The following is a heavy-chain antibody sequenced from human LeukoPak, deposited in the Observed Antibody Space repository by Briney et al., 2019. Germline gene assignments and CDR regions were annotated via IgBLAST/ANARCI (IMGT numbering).Heavy chain of an antibody. Sequence: SETLSLTYTVSGGSTSSGSHYWGWIRQPPGKGLEWIGSIYYSGTTYYSPSLKSRVSISLDTSKDQFSLKLNSVTAADTAVYYCARQDLAVSGIDYWGQGTLVTVSS. CDR1: GGSTSSGSHY. D-gene: IGHD6-13*01. CDR3: ARQDLAVSGIDY. V-gene: IGHV4-39*01. J-gene: IGHJ4*02. CDR2: IYYSGTT.